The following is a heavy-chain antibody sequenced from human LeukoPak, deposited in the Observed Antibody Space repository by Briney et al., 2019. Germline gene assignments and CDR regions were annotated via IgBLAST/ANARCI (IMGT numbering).Heavy chain of an antibody. CDR3: ARSLGVAAAGTIDY. V-gene: IGHV1-8*01. CDR1: GYTLTSID. Sequence: ASVKVSWAASGYTLTSIDINWVRQATGQGLEWMGWMNPNSGSTGYAQKFQGRVTRTRNTSISTAYMELSSLRSEDTAVYYCARSLGVAAAGTIDYWGQGTLVAVSS. D-gene: IGHD6-13*01. J-gene: IGHJ4*02. CDR2: MNPNSGST.